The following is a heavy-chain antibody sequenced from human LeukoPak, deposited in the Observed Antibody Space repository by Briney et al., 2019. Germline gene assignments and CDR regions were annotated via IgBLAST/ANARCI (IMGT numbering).Heavy chain of an antibody. J-gene: IGHJ4*02. V-gene: IGHV3-23*01. CDR2: ITTSGGST. CDR3: AGRDTSGWYSLDY. D-gene: IGHD6-19*01. Sequence: PGGSLRLSCAASRSTFKSYAMSWVRQAPGKGLEWVAAITTSGGSTNYADPVKGRFTISRDNSKNTLHLQMNSLRADDTATYFCAGRDTSGWYSLDYWGRGTLVTVS. CDR1: RSTFKSYA.